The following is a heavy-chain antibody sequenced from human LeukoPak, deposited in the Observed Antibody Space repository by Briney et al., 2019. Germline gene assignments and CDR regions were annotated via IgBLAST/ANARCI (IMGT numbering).Heavy chain of an antibody. CDR2: INPNSGDT. J-gene: IGHJ4*02. CDR1: GYTFNAYY. Sequence: ASVKVSCKASGYTFNAYYMHWVRQAPGQGLEWMGRINPNSGDTSIAQKFLGRVTMTRDTSISTAYIELSSLGSGDAAVYYCARAYYYDSSAYYFDYWGQGTLVTVSS. D-gene: IGHD3-22*01. V-gene: IGHV1-2*06. CDR3: ARAYYYDSSAYYFDY.